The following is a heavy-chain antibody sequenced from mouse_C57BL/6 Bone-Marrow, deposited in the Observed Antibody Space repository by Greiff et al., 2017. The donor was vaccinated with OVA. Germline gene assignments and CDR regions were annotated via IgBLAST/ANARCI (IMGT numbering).Heavy chain of an antibody. CDR2: IRLKSDNYAT. D-gene: IGHD1-1*01. CDR3: TGKDSSYFDY. V-gene: IGHV6-3*01. Sequence: EVQLVESGGGLVQPGGSMKLSCVASGFTFSNYWMNWVRQSPEKGLEWVAQIRLKSDNYATHYADSVKGRFTISRDDSKSSVYLQMNNLRAEDTGIYYCTGKDSSYFDYWGQGTTLTVSS. J-gene: IGHJ2*01. CDR1: GFTFSNYW.